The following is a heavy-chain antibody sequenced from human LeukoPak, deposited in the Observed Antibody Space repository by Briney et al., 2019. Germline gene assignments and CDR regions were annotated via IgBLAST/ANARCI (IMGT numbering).Heavy chain of an antibody. CDR2: ISSSSYI. CDR1: GFTFSSYS. D-gene: IGHD3-16*01. V-gene: IGHV3-21*04. Sequence: GGSLRLSCAASGFTFSSYSMNWVRQAPGKGLEWVSSISSSSYIYYADSVKGRFTISRDNAKNSLYLQMNSLRAEDTAMYYCARHVGKWGWGYWGQGILVTVSS. CDR3: ARHVGKWGWGY. J-gene: IGHJ4*02.